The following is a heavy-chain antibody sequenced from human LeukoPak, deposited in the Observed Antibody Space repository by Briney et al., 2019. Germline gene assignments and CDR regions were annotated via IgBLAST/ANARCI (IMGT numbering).Heavy chain of an antibody. J-gene: IGHJ4*02. Sequence: GGSLRLSCAASGFIFSSYSMNWVRQAPGKGLEWVSSISSSSSYIYYADSVKGRFTISRDNSKDSLYLQMNSLRAEDTAVYFCAKGPLYSSSWYCDYWGQGTLVTVSS. CDR3: AKGPLYSSSWYCDY. D-gene: IGHD6-13*01. V-gene: IGHV3-21*01. CDR2: ISSSSSYI. CDR1: GFIFSSYS.